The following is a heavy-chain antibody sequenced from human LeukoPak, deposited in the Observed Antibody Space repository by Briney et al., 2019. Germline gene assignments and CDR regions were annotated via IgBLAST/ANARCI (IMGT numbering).Heavy chain of an antibody. CDR2: ISGSGGST. Sequence: GALRLSCAASGFTFISYAMSWVRQAPGKGLEGVSAISGSGGSTYYADSVKGRFTISRDNSKNTLYLQMNSLRAEDTAVYYCAKDLGDYGDNWFDPWGQGTLVTVSS. CDR3: AKDLGDYGDNWFDP. J-gene: IGHJ5*02. D-gene: IGHD4-17*01. CDR1: GFTFISYA. V-gene: IGHV3-23*01.